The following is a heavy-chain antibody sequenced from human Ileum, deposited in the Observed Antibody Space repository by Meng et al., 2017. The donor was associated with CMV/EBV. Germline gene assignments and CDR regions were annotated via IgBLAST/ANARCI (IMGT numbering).Heavy chain of an antibody. V-gene: IGHV4-61*02. CDR2: VASKGNT. CDR1: GESTNRAVNT. D-gene: IGHD5-24*01. J-gene: IGHJ4*02. Sequence: LVLPSPTLCLTSTVYGESTNRAVNTGNCIRQPAVKGPEWIGRVASKGNTDYSPSLKSRVTIIVDTSASQFSLKLTSVTAADTAVYYCARDPKDGHSHFDSWGQGTLVTVSS. CDR3: ARDPKDGHSHFDS.